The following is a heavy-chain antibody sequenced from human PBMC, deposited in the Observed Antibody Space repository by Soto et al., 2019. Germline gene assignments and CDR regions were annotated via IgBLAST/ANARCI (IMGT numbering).Heavy chain of an antibody. V-gene: IGHV4-59*08. D-gene: IGHD6-6*01. CDR2: IYYSGST. Sequence: PSETLSLTCTVSGGSIISYYWSWILQPPWKGLEWIGYIYYSGSTNYNPSLKSRVTISVDTSNNQFSLKLSSVTAADTAVYYCARSSITPRLFMYPFPCWGQGPLVTVS. CDR3: ARSSITPRLFMYPFPC. J-gene: IGHJ4*02. CDR1: GGSIISYY.